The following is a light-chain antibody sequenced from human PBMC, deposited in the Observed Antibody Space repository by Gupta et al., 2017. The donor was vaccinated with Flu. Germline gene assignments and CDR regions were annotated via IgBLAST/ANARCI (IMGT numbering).Light chain of an antibody. J-gene: IGKJ2*01. CDR1: LRIVNNL. V-gene: IGKV3-20*01. CDR3: QQDCIAVKT. CDR2: GAS. Sequence: EVVLTPPPPTLPFSPRERPAPSCCTGLRIVNNLLTWYQQKPGQAPRLLIYGASSRATGIPDRFSGSGSGTDFTLTISRLEPEDFAVYYCQQDCIAVKTFGQGTKLEIK.